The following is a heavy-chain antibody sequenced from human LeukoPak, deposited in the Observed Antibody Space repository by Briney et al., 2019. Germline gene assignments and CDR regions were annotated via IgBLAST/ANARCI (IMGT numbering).Heavy chain of an antibody. CDR3: ARVRGVDCSSTSCYLYYMDV. J-gene: IGHJ6*03. CDR1: GFTFSSYA. D-gene: IGHD2-2*01. CDR2: ISYDGSNK. V-gene: IGHV3-30-3*01. Sequence: GGSLRLSCAASGFTFSSYAMHWVRQAPGKGLEWVAVISYDGSNKYYADSVKGRFTISRDNAKNSLYLQMNSLRAEDTAVYYCARVRGVDCSSTSCYLYYMDVWGKGTTVTVSS.